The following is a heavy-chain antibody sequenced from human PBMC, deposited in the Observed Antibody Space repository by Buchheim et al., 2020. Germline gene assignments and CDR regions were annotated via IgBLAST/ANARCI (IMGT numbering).Heavy chain of an antibody. CDR1: GFTFSSYS. J-gene: IGHJ4*02. CDR2: ISSSSSII. CDR3: ARGAVGGGYTTDY. D-gene: IGHD3-22*01. Sequence: EVQLVESGGGLVQPGGSLRLSCAASGFTFSSYSMNWVRQAPGKGLEWVSYISSSSSIIYNADSVKGRFTISRDNARNSLYLQMNSRRAEDTAVYYCARGAVGGGYTTDYWGQGTL. V-gene: IGHV3-48*04.